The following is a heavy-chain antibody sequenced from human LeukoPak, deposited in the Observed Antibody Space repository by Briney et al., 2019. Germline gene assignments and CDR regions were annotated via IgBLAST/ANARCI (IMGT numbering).Heavy chain of an antibody. V-gene: IGHV3-23*01. J-gene: IGHJ4*02. CDR2: ISGSGGST. CDR3: AGQKENMIVVVSYFDY. CDR1: GFTFSSYA. Sequence: GGSLRLSCAASGFTFSSYAMSWVRQAPGKGLEWVSAISGSGGSTYYADSVKGRFTISRDNSKNSLYLQMNSLRAEDTAVYYCAGQKENMIVVVSYFDYWGQGTLVTVSS. D-gene: IGHD3-22*01.